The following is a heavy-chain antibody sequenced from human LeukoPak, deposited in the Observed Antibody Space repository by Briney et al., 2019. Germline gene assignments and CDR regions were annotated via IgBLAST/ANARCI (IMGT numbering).Heavy chain of an antibody. CDR3: ARDLRITMFAFDI. CDR1: GFTFSSYS. J-gene: IGHJ3*02. D-gene: IGHD3-10*02. V-gene: IGHV3-21*01. CDR2: ISTSSSYI. Sequence: GGSLRLSCTASGFTFSSYSMNWVRQAPGKGLEWVSSISTSSSYIYYADSVKGRFTISRDNARNSLYLQMNTLRAEDTAVYYCARDLRITMFAFDIWGQGTMVTVSS.